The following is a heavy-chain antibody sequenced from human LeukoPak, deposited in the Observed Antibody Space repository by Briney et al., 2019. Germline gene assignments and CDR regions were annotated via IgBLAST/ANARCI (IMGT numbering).Heavy chain of an antibody. D-gene: IGHD3-22*01. Sequence: GGSLRLSCAASGFTFSNYGIHWVRQAPGKGLEWVSFITTSSSTIYYADSVKGRFTISRDNDKNSLYLQMNSLRAEDTAVYYCARDSGYPRAHGFDIWGQGTMVTVSS. J-gene: IGHJ3*02. CDR2: ITTSSSTI. V-gene: IGHV3-48*01. CDR3: ARDSGYPRAHGFDI. CDR1: GFTFSNYG.